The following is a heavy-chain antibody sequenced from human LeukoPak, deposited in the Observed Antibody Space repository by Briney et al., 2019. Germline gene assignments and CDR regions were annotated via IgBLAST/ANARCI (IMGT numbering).Heavy chain of an antibody. CDR2: FDPEDGET. J-gene: IGHJ1*01. V-gene: IGHV1-24*01. D-gene: IGHD3-3*01. CDR3: APAGDFWSGGGRYFQH. Sequence: ASVKVSCKVSGYTLTELSMHLVRQAPGKGLEWMGGFDPEDGETIYAQKFQGRVTMTEDTSTDTAYMELSSLRSEDTAVYYCAPAGDFWSGGGRYFQHWGQGTLVTVSS. CDR1: GYTLTELS.